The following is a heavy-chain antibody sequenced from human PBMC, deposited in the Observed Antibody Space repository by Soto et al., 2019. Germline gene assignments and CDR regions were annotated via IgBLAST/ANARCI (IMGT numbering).Heavy chain of an antibody. CDR2: FDPEDGET. D-gene: IGHD3-9*01. J-gene: IGHJ4*02. Sequence: ASVKVSCKVSGYTLTELSMHWVQQAPGKGLEWMGGFDPEDGETIYAQKFQGRVTMTEDTSTDTAYMELSSLRSEDTAVYYCATYNDILTGHTFDYWGQGTLVTVSS. V-gene: IGHV1-24*01. CDR1: GYTLTELS. CDR3: ATYNDILTGHTFDY.